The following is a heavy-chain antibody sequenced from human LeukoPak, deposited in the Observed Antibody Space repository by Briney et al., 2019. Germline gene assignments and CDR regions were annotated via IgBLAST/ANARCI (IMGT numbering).Heavy chain of an antibody. Sequence: GGSLRLSCAASGFTFDDYAMHWVRQAPGKGLEWVSYISSSSSTIYYADSVKGRFTISRDNAKNSLYLQMNSLRAEDTAVYYCARDSNDGDYAGVLFDYWGQGTLVTVSS. V-gene: IGHV3-48*01. CDR2: ISSSSSTI. D-gene: IGHD4-17*01. J-gene: IGHJ4*02. CDR1: GFTFDDYA. CDR3: ARDSNDGDYAGVLFDY.